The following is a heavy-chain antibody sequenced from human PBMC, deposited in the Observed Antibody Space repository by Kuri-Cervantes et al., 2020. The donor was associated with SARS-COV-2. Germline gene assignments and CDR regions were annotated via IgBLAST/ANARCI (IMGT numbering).Heavy chain of an antibody. CDR2: SRSRSNGGTT. Sequence: GGSLRLSCTASGFTFGDYAMSWVRQALGKGLGWVGFSRSRSNGGTTEYAASVKGRFTISRDDSKSIAYLQMNSLKTEDTAVYYCTTLIDYWGQGALVTVSS. CDR3: TTLIDY. CDR1: GFTFGDYA. V-gene: IGHV3-49*04. J-gene: IGHJ4*02.